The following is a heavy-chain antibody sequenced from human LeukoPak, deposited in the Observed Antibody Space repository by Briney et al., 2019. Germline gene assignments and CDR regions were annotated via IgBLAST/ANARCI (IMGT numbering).Heavy chain of an antibody. CDR1: GFTFSSYA. Sequence: GGSLRLSCAASGFTFSSYAMHWVRQAPGKGLEWVGVISYDGSNKYYADSVKGRFTISRDNSKNTLYLQMNSLRAEDTAVYYCAGEFSMAPYYYYGMDVWGQGTTVTVSS. CDR3: AGEFSMAPYYYYGMDV. J-gene: IGHJ6*02. V-gene: IGHV3-30*04. D-gene: IGHD2/OR15-2a*01. CDR2: ISYDGSNK.